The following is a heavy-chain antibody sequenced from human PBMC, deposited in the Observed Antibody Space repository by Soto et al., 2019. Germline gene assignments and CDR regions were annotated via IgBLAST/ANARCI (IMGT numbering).Heavy chain of an antibody. CDR1: GVNFILYD. V-gene: IGHV3-33*08. CDR2: IWSDGSKK. D-gene: IGHD2-2*01. J-gene: IGHJ4*02. CDR3: ARDDLDVKGGSQVVGTGPVDDF. Sequence: GGSLRHSSASSGVNFILYDIHWVRQATGKGLEWVAVIWSDGSKKYYADSVKGRFTISRDNSKNMLFLQMDSLTPEDTAVYYCARDDLDVKGGSQVVGTGPVDDFWGRGTLVTVSS.